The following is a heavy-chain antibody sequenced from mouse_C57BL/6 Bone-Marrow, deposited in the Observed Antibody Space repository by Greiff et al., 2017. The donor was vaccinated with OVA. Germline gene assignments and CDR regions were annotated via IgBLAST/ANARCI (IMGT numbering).Heavy chain of an antibody. V-gene: IGHV5-6*01. CDR3: ARLRWYFDD. J-gene: IGHJ2*01. CDR1: GFTFSSYG. Sequence: EVMLQESGGDLVKPGGSLKLSCAASGFTFSSYGMSWVRQTPDTRLEWVATISSGGSYNYYPDSVKGRFTISRDNAKNTLYLQMSSLKTEDTAMDYCARLRWYFDDWGQGTTLTVSS. D-gene: IGHD2-3*01. CDR2: ISSGGSYN.